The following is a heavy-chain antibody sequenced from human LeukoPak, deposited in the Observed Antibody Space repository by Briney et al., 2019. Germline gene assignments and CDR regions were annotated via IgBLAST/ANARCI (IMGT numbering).Heavy chain of an antibody. V-gene: IGHV5-51*01. CDR2: IYPGDSDT. Sequence: GESLKISCKGSGYSFTSYWIGWVCQMPGKGLEWMGIIYPGDSDTRYSPSFQGQVTISADKSISTAYLQWSSLKASDTAMYYCARPHYYDSSGYYYDFDYWGQGTLVTVSS. D-gene: IGHD3-22*01. CDR3: ARPHYYDSSGYYYDFDY. J-gene: IGHJ4*02. CDR1: GYSFTSYW.